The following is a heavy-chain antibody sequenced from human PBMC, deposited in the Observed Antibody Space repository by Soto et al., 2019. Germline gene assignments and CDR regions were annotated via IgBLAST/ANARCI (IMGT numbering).Heavy chain of an antibody. V-gene: IGHV3-13*01. Sequence: EVQLVESGGGLVQPGGSLRLSCAASGFTFSSYDMHWVRQATGKGLEWVSAIGTAGDTYYPGSVKGRFTISRENAKNSLYIQMNSLRAEDTAVYYCARAPPAKVPSGAFDIWGQGTMVTVSS. CDR1: GFTFSSYD. J-gene: IGHJ3*02. CDR2: IGTAGDT. CDR3: ARAPPAKVPSGAFDI. D-gene: IGHD2-2*01.